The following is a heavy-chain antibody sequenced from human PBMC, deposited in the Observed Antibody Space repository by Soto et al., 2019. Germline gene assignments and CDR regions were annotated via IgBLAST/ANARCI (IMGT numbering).Heavy chain of an antibody. V-gene: IGHV1-8*01. CDR2: MNPNSGNT. CDR1: GYTFTSYD. J-gene: IGHJ4*02. Sequence: ASVKVSCKASGYTFTSYDINWVRQATGQGLEWMGLMNPNSGNTGYAQKFQGRVTMTRNTSISTAYMELSSLRSEDTAVYYCARVYCSGGSCYSDSDYWGQGTLVTVSS. CDR3: ARVYCSGGSCYSDSDY. D-gene: IGHD2-15*01.